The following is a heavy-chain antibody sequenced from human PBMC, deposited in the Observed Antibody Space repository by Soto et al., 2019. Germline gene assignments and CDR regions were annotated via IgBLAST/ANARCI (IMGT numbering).Heavy chain of an antibody. V-gene: IGHV3-23*01. J-gene: IGHJ4*02. CDR3: AKVPPIPYCSGGSCYSGYFDY. Sequence: GGSLRLSCAASGFTFSSYAMSWVRQAPGKGLEWVSAISGSGGSTYYADSVKGRFTISRDNSKNTLYLQMNSLRAEDTAVYYCAKVPPIPYCSGGSCYSGYFDYWGQGTLVTVSS. CDR2: ISGSGGST. CDR1: GFTFSSYA. D-gene: IGHD2-15*01.